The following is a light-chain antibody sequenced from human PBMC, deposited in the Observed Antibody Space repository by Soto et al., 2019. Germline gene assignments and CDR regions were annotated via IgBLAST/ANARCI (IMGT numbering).Light chain of an antibody. Sequence: ENVLTQSPGTLSLSPWERATLSCRASQSVSSSCLAWYQQKPGQAPRLLIYGASSRATGIPDRFSGSGSGTDFTLTISRLEPEDFAMYYCHQYGSSPPVTFGQGTRLEIK. J-gene: IGKJ5*01. CDR1: QSVSSSC. CDR3: HQYGSSPPVT. CDR2: GAS. V-gene: IGKV3-20*01.